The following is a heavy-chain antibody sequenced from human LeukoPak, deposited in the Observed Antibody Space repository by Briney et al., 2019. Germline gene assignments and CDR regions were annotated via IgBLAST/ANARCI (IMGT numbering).Heavy chain of an antibody. CDR2: INPYNGNT. J-gene: IGHJ5*02. Sequence: ASVKVSCKASGYTFPSYGISWVRQSPGQGLEWMGWINPYNGNTNYAQKLQGRVTMTTDTSTSTAYMELRSLRSDDTAVYYCAIRYCSGGSCYWDNWFDPWGQGTLVTVSS. CDR3: AIRYCSGGSCYWDNWFDP. D-gene: IGHD2-15*01. CDR1: GYTFPSYG. V-gene: IGHV1-18*01.